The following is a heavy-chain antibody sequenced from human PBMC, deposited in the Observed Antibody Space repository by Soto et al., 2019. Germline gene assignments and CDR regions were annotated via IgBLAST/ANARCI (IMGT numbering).Heavy chain of an antibody. D-gene: IGHD2-8*01. J-gene: IGHJ6*02. CDR3: ARVDKYGLPTYYYCYGMEV. CDR1: GGTFSSYA. V-gene: IGHV1-69*12. Sequence: QVQLVQSGAEVKKPGSSVKVSCKASGGTFSSYAISWVRQAPGQGLEWMGGIMPIFGTANYAQKFQGRVTSNADESTSTAYMELSSLRSEDTVVYYCARVDKYGLPTYYYCYGMEVWGQGTTVTVSS. CDR2: IMPIFGTA.